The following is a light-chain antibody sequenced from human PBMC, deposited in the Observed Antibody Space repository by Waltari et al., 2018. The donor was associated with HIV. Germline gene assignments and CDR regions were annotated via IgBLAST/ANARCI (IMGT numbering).Light chain of an antibody. Sequence: DIQMTQSPSSLSASVGDRITITCRASQDITNHLGWYQQTPGKAPKRLIYAASILQDGVPSRFSGTGSGTEFTLTISSLQPEDLATYYCLQLSLYPLTFGQGTRVDI. CDR1: QDITNH. J-gene: IGKJ1*01. CDR3: LQLSLYPLT. CDR2: AAS. V-gene: IGKV1-17*01.